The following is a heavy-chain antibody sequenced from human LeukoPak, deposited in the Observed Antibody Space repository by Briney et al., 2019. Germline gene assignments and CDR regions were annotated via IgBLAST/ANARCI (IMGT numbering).Heavy chain of an antibody. CDR3: ARVGPTQLLRYFDWLSLAWFDP. CDR1: GGTFSSYA. V-gene: IGHV1-69*01. J-gene: IGHJ5*02. CDR2: IIPIFGTA. Sequence: ASVKVSCKASGGTFSSYAISWVRQAPGQGLEWMGGIIPIFGTANYAQKSQGRVTITADESTSTAYMELSSLRSEDTAVYYCARVGPTQLLRYFDWLSLAWFDPWGQGTLVTVSS. D-gene: IGHD3-9*01.